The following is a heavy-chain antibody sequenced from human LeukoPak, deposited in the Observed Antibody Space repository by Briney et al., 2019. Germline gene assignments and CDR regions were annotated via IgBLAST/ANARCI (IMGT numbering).Heavy chain of an antibody. CDR3: ARSAVGTSCCTAVDY. Sequence: PGGSLRLSCAAPGFTFSTYAMTWVRQAPGKGLEWVSGISTSGDRTYYADSVKGRFTISRDNSKNTLYLQMNSLRAEDTAEYYCARSAVGTSCCTAVDYWGQGTLVTVSS. CDR1: GFTFSTYA. CDR2: ISTSGDRT. J-gene: IGHJ4*02. D-gene: IGHD1-26*01. V-gene: IGHV3-23*01.